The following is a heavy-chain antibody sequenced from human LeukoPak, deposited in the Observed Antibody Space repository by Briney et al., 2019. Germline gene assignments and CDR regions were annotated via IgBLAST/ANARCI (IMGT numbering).Heavy chain of an antibody. J-gene: IGHJ5*02. D-gene: IGHD3-10*01. V-gene: IGHV3-33*01. CDR1: GFTFSRYG. CDR2: IRYDGSAY. CDR3: ARDVWFGDYRWFDP. Sequence: GGSRRLSCVASGFTFSRYGIHWVRQPPGKGREGVAVIRYDGSAYSYADSVKGRFTISRDNSKNTLYLQMSSLRAEDTAVYFCARDVWFGDYRWFDPWGQGTLVTVSS.